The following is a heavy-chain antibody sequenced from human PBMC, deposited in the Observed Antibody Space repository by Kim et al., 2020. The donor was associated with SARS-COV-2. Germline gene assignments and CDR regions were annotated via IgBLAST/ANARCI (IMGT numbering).Heavy chain of an antibody. J-gene: IGHJ6*02. Sequence: GESLKISCKGSGYSFTSYWISWVRQMPGKGLEWMGRIDPSDSYTNYSPSFQGHVTISADKSISTAYLQWSSLKASDTAMYYCARQGKDIVVVPAEPGGYYYYGMDVWGQGTTVTVSS. V-gene: IGHV5-10-1*01. CDR3: ARQGKDIVVVPAEPGGYYYYGMDV. D-gene: IGHD2-2*01. CDR2: IDPSDSYT. CDR1: GYSFTSYW.